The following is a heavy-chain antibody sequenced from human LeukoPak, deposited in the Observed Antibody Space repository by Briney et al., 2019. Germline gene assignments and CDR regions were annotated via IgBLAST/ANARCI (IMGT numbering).Heavy chain of an antibody. Sequence: GASVKVSCKASGYTFTSNYIHWVRQAPGQGLEWMGMIYPRDGSTSYAQKFQGRVTITADESTSTAYMELSSLRSEDTAVYYCATWTMVRGVIITALFDYWGQGTLVTVSS. CDR1: GYTFTSNY. CDR3: ATWTMVRGVIITALFDY. J-gene: IGHJ4*02. CDR2: IYPRDGST. V-gene: IGHV1-46*01. D-gene: IGHD3-10*01.